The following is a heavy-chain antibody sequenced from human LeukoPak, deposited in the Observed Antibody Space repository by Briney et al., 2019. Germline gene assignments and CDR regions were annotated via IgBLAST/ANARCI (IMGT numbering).Heavy chain of an antibody. CDR3: AKEVPYYYGSGSSAYNWFDP. V-gene: IGHV3-23*01. Sequence: PGGSLRLSCAASGFTFSSYAMSWVRQAPGKGLEWVSAISGSGGSTYYADSVKGPFTISRDNSKNTLYLQMNSLRAEDTAVYYCAKEVPYYYGSGSSAYNWFDPWGQGTLVTVSS. CDR1: GFTFSSYA. D-gene: IGHD3-10*01. J-gene: IGHJ5*02. CDR2: ISGSGGST.